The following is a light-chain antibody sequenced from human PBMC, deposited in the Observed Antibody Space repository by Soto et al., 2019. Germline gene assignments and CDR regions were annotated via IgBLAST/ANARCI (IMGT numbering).Light chain of an antibody. J-gene: IGKJ1*01. V-gene: IGKV3-11*01. CDR1: QSVSSF. CDR3: QQRSKWPPT. Sequence: IILTQSPASLSVSPGERATLSCRASQSVSSFLAWYQQKPGQAPRLLIFDASNRATGIPARFSGSGSGTDFSLTISSLEPEDFAVYYCQQRSKWPPTFGQGTKVDIK. CDR2: DAS.